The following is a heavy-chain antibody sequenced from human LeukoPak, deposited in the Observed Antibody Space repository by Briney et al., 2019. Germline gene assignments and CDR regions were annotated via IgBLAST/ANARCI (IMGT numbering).Heavy chain of an antibody. Sequence: SETLSLTCTVSGGSIDSHFWSWIRQPAGKGLEWIGRIYTSGSTDYNPSLKSRVTMSVDTSKNQFSLKVNSVTAADTAVYYCARGPPPDFDYWGLGTLVTVSS. CDR3: ARGPPPDFDY. CDR1: GGSIDSHF. CDR2: IYTSGST. V-gene: IGHV4-4*07. J-gene: IGHJ4*02.